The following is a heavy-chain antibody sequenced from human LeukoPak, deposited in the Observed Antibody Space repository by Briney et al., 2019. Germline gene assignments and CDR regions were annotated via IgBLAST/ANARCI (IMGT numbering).Heavy chain of an antibody. D-gene: IGHD1-26*01. Sequence: SETLSLTCTVSGGSISSYYWSWIRQPPGKGLEWIGYIYYSGSTNYNPSLKSRVTISVDTSKNQFSLKLSSVTAADTAVYYCARGSGSYPLFDYWGQGTLVTVSS. CDR3: ARGSGSYPLFDY. J-gene: IGHJ4*02. CDR2: IYYSGST. CDR1: GGSISSYY. V-gene: IGHV4-59*01.